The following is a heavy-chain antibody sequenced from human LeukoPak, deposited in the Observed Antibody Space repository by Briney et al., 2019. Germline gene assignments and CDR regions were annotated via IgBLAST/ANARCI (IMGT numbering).Heavy chain of an antibody. Sequence: GGSLRLSCAASGFTFSDYYMNWIRQTPGKGLEWLSYISPGGSTMYYADSVKGRFTISRDNAKNSLYLQMNSLRAEDTAVYYCASLLTAVGSPFDYWGQGALVTVSS. V-gene: IGHV3-11*01. CDR3: ASLLTAVGSPFDY. CDR2: ISPGGSTM. CDR1: GFTFSDYY. J-gene: IGHJ4*02. D-gene: IGHD1-26*01.